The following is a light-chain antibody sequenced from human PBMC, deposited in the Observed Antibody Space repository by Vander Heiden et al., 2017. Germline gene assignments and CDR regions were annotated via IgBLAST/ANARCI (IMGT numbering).Light chain of an antibody. Sequence: EIVLTQSPGTLSLSPGERATLSCRASQSVSSSFLAWYQQKPGQAPRLLMYGASSRATGIPDRFTGSGSGTGFTLTISRLEPEDFAVYFCHQYGSSPSFGQGTRLEIK. J-gene: IGKJ5*01. V-gene: IGKV3-20*01. CDR2: GAS. CDR1: QSVSSSF. CDR3: HQYGSSPS.